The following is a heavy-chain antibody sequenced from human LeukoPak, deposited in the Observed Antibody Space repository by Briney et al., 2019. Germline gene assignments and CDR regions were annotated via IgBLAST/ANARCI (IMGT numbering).Heavy chain of an antibody. Sequence: GASVKVSCKASGGTFSSYAISWVRQAPGQGLEWMGGIIPIFGTANYAQKFQGRVTITTDESTSTAYMELSSLRSEDTAVYYCARGPTITIFGVVTPVEDYYYYYYMDVWGKGTTVTVSS. CDR1: GGTFSSYA. CDR3: ARGPTITIFGVVTPVEDYYYYYYMDV. D-gene: IGHD3-3*01. J-gene: IGHJ6*03. CDR2: IIPIFGTA. V-gene: IGHV1-69*05.